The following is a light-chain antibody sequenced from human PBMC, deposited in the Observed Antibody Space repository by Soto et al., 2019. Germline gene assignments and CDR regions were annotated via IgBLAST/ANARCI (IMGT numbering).Light chain of an antibody. Sequence: QSVLTQPPSVSGAPGQRVTISCTGSSSNIGAGYYVHWYQQLPGTAPKLLIYANSNRPSGVPDRFSGSKSGTSASLAITGLQAEDEADYYCQSYDSSLSGYVFGTGTKLTVL. CDR3: QSYDSSLSGYV. CDR2: ANS. CDR1: SSNIGAGYY. J-gene: IGLJ1*01. V-gene: IGLV1-40*01.